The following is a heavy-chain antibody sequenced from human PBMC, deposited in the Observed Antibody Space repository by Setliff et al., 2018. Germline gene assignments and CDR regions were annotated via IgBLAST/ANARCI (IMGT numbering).Heavy chain of an antibody. V-gene: IGHV4-39*01. D-gene: IGHD3-10*01. J-gene: IGHJ4*03. Sequence: PSETLSLTCTVSGGSISSSSYQWGWVRQTPGKGLEWIGSIYYSGTAYYNPSLKSRVTISVDTSKNQFSLQVTSVTATDTAIYYCARHQFVGGYYGSVTYRHFDYWVPETLLVTVSS. CDR1: GGSISSSSYQ. CDR3: ARHQFVGGYYGSVTYRHFDY. CDR2: IYYSGTA.